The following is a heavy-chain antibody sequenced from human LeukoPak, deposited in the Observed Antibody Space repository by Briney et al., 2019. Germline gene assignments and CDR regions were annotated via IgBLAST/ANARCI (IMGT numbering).Heavy chain of an antibody. CDR1: GYTFTSYA. V-gene: IGHV7-4-1*02. Sequence: ASVKVSCKASGYTFTSYAMNWVRQAPGQGLEWMGWINTNTGNPTYAQGFTGRFVFSLDTSVSTAYLQISSLKAEDTAVYYCARTSPYKGLIGPYYFDYWGQGTLVTVSS. CDR2: INTNTGNP. CDR3: ARTSPYKGLIGPYYFDY. J-gene: IGHJ4*02. D-gene: IGHD1-14*01.